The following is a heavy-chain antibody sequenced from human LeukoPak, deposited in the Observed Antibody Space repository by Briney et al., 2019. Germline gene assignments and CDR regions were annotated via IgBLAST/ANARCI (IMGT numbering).Heavy chain of an antibody. D-gene: IGHD3-22*01. Sequence: SQTLSLTRTVSGGSISSGGYYWSWIRQHPGKGLEWIGYIYYSGSTYYNPSLKSRVTISVDTSKNQFSLKLSSVTAADTAVYYCARDRVTPNYYDSSGTIHYFDYWGQGTLVTVSS. J-gene: IGHJ4*02. CDR2: IYYSGST. CDR3: ARDRVTPNYYDSSGTIHYFDY. V-gene: IGHV4-31*03. CDR1: GGSISSGGYY.